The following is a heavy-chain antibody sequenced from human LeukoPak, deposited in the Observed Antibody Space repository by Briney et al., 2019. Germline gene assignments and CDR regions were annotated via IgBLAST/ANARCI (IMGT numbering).Heavy chain of an antibody. J-gene: IGHJ3*02. CDR2: IKGDESEK. V-gene: IGHV3-7*01. CDR3: AAQYLPRRGVGGTFEI. Sequence: GGSLRLSCAASGFTFSTYSMNWVRQAPGKGLEWVANIKGDESEKYYVDSVKGRFTISRDNGKNSLYLQMNSLRAEDTAVYYCAAQYLPRRGVGGTFEIWGQGTLVTVSS. CDR1: GFTFSTYS. D-gene: IGHD3-10*01.